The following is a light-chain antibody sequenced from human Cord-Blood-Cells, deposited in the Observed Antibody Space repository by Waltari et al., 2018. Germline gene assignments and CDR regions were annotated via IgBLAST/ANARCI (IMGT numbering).Light chain of an antibody. CDR1: QSVLYSSNNTNY. CDR2: WAA. V-gene: IGKV4-1*01. Sequence: DIVMTPSPDSLAVSLGERATINCKSRQSVLYSSNNTNYFTWYQQKPGQPPKPLIYWAATRESGVPDQFSGSGSGTDFTLTISSLQAEDVAVYYCQQYYSTPYTFGQGTKLESK. CDR3: QQYYSTPYT. J-gene: IGKJ2*01.